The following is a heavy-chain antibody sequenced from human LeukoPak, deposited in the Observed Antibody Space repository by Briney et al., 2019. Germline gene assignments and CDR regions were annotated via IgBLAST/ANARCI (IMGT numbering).Heavy chain of an antibody. V-gene: IGHV3-23*01. Sequence: PGGSLRLSCAASGFTFSSYAMSWVRQAPGKGLEWVSAISGSGGSTYYADSVKGRFTISRDNSKNTLYLQMNSLRAEDTAVYYCAKGGRAAGTSYYYYMDVWGKGTTVTVSS. CDR3: AKGGRAAGTSYYYYMDV. J-gene: IGHJ6*03. CDR1: GFTFSSYA. D-gene: IGHD6-13*01. CDR2: ISGSGGST.